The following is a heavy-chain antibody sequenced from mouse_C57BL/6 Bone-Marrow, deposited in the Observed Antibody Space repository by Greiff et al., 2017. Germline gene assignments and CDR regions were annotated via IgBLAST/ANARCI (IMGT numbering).Heavy chain of an antibody. V-gene: IGHV8-8*01. D-gene: IGHD1-1*01. J-gene: IGHJ4*01. Sequence: QVTLKESGPGILQPSQTLSLTCSFSGFSLSTFGMGVGWIRQPSGKGLEWLAHIWWDDDKYYNPALKSRLTISKDTSKNQVFLKIANVDTADTATYYCARRDYGSRGDYYAMDYWGRGTSVTVSS. CDR3: ARRDYGSRGDYYAMDY. CDR2: IWWDDDK. CDR1: GFSLSTFGMG.